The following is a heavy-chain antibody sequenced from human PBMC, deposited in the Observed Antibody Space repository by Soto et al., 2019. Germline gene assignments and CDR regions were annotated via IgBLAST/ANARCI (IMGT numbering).Heavy chain of an antibody. CDR3: ARDKGPHTYGQTRIRDCSYAMDV. CDR1: GGSISIINNY. D-gene: IGHD5-18*01. V-gene: IGHV4-31*03. Sequence: QLQLQESGPGLVKPSQTLSLSCTVSGGSISIINNYWTWIRQHPGKGLEWIGFISHSGSNSYTSQNPSLQSRVTISVDTSKKQFSLRLTSVTAADTATYYCARDKGPHTYGQTRIRDCSYAMDVWGQGTTVIVSS. CDR2: ISHSGSN. J-gene: IGHJ6*02.